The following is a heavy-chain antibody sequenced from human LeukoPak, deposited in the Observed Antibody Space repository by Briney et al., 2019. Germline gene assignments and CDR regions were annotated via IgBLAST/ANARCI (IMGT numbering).Heavy chain of an antibody. CDR3: ARLRGSSGDYYYMDV. CDR1: GGSISSYY. CDR2: IYYSGST. D-gene: IGHD3-22*01. V-gene: IGHV4-59*01. Sequence: SETLSLTCTVSGGSISSYYWSWSRQPPGKGLEWIGYIYYSGSTNYNPSLKSRVTISVDTSKNQFSLKLSSVTAADTAVYYCARLRGSSGDYYYMDVWGKGTTVTVSS. J-gene: IGHJ6*03.